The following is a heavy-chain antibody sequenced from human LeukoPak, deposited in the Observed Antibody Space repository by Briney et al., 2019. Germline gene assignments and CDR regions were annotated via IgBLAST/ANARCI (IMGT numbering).Heavy chain of an antibody. CDR3: ARRPGIAVAEYYFDY. Sequence: SETLSLTCTVSGGSISSSSYYWGWIRQPPGKGLEWIGSIYYSGSTYYNPSLKSRVTISVDTSRNQFSLKLSSVTAADTAVYYCARRPGIAVAEYYFDYWGQGTLVTVSS. J-gene: IGHJ4*02. CDR2: IYYSGST. D-gene: IGHD6-19*01. CDR1: GGSISSSSYY. V-gene: IGHV4-39*01.